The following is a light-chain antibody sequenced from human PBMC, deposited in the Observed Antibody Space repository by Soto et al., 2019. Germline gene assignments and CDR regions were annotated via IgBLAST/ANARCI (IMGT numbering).Light chain of an antibody. CDR3: QQRRNWPPVFT. V-gene: IGKV3-11*01. Sequence: EIVLTQSPATLSLSPGERATLSCRASQGVSSYLAWYQQKPGQAPRLLIYAAPNRATGIPARFSGSGSGTDFPLTISGLEPEDFAVYYCQQRRNWPPVFTFGPGTIVYIK. CDR2: AAP. J-gene: IGKJ3*01. CDR1: QGVSSY.